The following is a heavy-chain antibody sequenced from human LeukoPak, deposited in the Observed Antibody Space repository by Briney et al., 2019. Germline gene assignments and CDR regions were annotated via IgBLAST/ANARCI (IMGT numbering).Heavy chain of an antibody. CDR2: IRSKAYGGTT. CDR3: TRAALYANTFDAFDI. D-gene: IGHD2-8*01. V-gene: IGHV3-49*04. J-gene: IGHJ3*02. Sequence: GGSLRLSCAVSGFTFHSYTVNWVRQAPGKGLEWVGFIRSKAYGGTTEYAASVKGRFTISRDDSKSIAYLQMNSLKTEDTAVYYCTRAALYANTFDAFDIWGQGTMVTVSS. CDR1: GFTFHSYT.